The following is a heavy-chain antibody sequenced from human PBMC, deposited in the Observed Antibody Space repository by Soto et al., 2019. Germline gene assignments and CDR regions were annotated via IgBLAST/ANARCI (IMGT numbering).Heavy chain of an antibody. Sequence: GASVKVSCKASGYTFTSYGISWVRQAPGQGLGWMGWISAYNGNTNYAQKLQGRVTMTTDTSTSTAYMELRSLRSDDTAVYYCAKGESPGIAAAGDYYYYGMDVWGQGTTVTVSS. CDR3: AKGESPGIAAAGDYYYYGMDV. CDR1: GYTFTSYG. D-gene: IGHD6-13*01. CDR2: ISAYNGNT. V-gene: IGHV1-18*04. J-gene: IGHJ6*02.